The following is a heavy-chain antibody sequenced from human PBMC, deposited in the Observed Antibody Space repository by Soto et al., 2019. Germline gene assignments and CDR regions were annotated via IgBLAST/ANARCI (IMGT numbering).Heavy chain of an antibody. CDR1: GGTFSSYA. V-gene: IGHV1-69*13. Sequence: SVKVSCKASGGTFSSYAISWVRQAPGQGLEWMGGIIPIFGTANYAQKFQGRVTITADESTSTAYMELSSLRSEDTAVYYCASGARALGYSYVFDYWGQGTLVTVSS. J-gene: IGHJ4*02. CDR3: ASGARALGYSYVFDY. CDR2: IIPIFGTA. D-gene: IGHD5-18*01.